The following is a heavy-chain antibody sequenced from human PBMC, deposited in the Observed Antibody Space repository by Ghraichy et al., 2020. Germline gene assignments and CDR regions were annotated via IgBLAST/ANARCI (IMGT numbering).Heavy chain of an antibody. CDR2: IYFTGST. Sequence: SETLSLSCTVSGDSISSSSYYWGWIRQPPGKGLEWIGSIYFTGSTFYNPSLKSRVTVSLDTSKNQFSLKLSSVTAADTAVYYCARDRPPQSGSYPDAFDFWGQGTMVTVSS. V-gene: IGHV4-39*07. J-gene: IGHJ3*01. CDR1: GDSISSSSYY. CDR3: ARDRPPQSGSYPDAFDF. D-gene: IGHD1-26*01.